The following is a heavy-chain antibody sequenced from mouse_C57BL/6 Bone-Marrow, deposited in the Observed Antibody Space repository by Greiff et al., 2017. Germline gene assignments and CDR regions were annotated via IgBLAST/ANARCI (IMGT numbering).Heavy chain of an antibody. V-gene: IGHV1-5*01. J-gene: IGHJ2*01. CDR1: GYTFTSYW. D-gene: IGHD1-1*01. CDR2: IYPGNSDT. CDR3: TRRRLIYYYGSSVFYFDY. Sequence: DVQLVESGTVLARPGASVKMSCKTSGYTFTSYWMHWVKQRPGQGLEWIGAIYPGNSDTSYNQKFKGKAKLTAVTSASTAYMELSSLTNEDSAVYYYTRRRLIYYYGSSVFYFDYWGQGTTLTVSS.